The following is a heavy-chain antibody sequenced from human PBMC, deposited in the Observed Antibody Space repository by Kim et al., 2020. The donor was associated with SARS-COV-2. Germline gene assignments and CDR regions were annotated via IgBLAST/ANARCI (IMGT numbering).Heavy chain of an antibody. D-gene: IGHD3-10*01. CDR3: ATDYMVRGVFDY. J-gene: IGHJ4*02. V-gene: IGHV1-24*01. CDR2: FDPEDGET. CDR1: GYTLTELS. Sequence: ASVKVSCKVSGYTLTELSMHWVRQAPGKGLEWMGGFDPEDGETIYAQKFQGRVTMTEDTSTDTAYMELSSLRSEDTAVYYCATDYMVRGVFDYWGQGTLVTVSS.